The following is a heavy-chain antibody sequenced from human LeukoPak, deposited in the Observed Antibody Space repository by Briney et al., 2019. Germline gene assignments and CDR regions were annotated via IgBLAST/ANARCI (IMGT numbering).Heavy chain of an antibody. CDR3: ARDYSGSCSY. V-gene: IGHV3-21*01. J-gene: IGHJ4*02. CDR2: ISSSSSYI. Sequence: PGGSLRLSCAASGFTFSSYSMNWVRQAPGKGLEWVSSISSSSSYIYYADSVKGRFTISRDSAKNSLYLQMNSLIAEDTAVYYCARDYSGSCSYWGQGTLVNVSS. D-gene: IGHD1-26*01. CDR1: GFTFSSYS.